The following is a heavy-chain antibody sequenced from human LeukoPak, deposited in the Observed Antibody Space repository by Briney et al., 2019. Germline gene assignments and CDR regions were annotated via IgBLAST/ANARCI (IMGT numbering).Heavy chain of an antibody. J-gene: IGHJ3*02. CDR3: ARDYYDSRGGAFDI. D-gene: IGHD3-22*01. Sequence: ASMKVSCTGSGYTFTGHYMHWVRQAPGQGVEWMGWINPNSGGAKFAQKFQGRVAMTRDTSISTAYMELSRLRSDDTAVYYCARDYYDSRGGAFDIWGQGTMVTVSS. CDR2: INPNSGGA. CDR1: GYTFTGHY. V-gene: IGHV1-2*02.